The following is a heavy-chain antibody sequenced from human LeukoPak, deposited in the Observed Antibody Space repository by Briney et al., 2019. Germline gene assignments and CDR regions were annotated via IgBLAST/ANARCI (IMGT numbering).Heavy chain of an antibody. J-gene: IGHJ4*02. CDR3: ARDGGISSFSEVPFDY. V-gene: IGHV3-33*01. CDR2: IWYDGSNK. D-gene: IGHD6-13*01. CDR1: GFTFSSYG. Sequence: GRSLRLSCAASGFTFSSYGMHWVRQAPGKGLEWVAVIWYDGSNKYYADSVKGRFTISRDNPKNTLYLQMNSLRAEDTAVYYCARDGGISSFSEVPFDYWGQGTLVTVSS.